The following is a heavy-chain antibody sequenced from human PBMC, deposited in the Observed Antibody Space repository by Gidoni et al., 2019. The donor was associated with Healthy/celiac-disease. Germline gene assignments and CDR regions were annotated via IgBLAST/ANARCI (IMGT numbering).Heavy chain of an antibody. CDR1: GYTFPISY. D-gene: IGHD3-22*01. Sequence: QVQLVQSGAEVKKPGASVKVSCKASGYTFPISYFHLLRPAPGQGLEWMGIINPSGGSTSYAQKFLGRVTMTRDTSTSTVYMELSSLRSEDTAVYYCARDVSSGYHQDKDHSYYYYYGMDVWGQGTTVTVSS. CDR2: INPSGGST. V-gene: IGHV1-46*03. CDR3: ARDVSSGYHQDKDHSYYYYYGMDV. J-gene: IGHJ6*02.